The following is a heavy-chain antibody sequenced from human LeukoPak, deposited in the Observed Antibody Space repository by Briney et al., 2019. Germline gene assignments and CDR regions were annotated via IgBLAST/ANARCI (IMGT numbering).Heavy chain of an antibody. Sequence: ASVKVSRKASEYTFIGYYMYWVRQSPGQGLEWMGWINPNSGGTNYAQKFQGRVTMPRDTSINTAYMELSSLRYDDTAVYYCASGSGSYCSDYWGQGTLVTVSS. J-gene: IGHJ4*02. CDR2: INPNSGGT. CDR1: EYTFIGYY. CDR3: ASGSGSYCSDY. D-gene: IGHD3-10*01. V-gene: IGHV1-2*02.